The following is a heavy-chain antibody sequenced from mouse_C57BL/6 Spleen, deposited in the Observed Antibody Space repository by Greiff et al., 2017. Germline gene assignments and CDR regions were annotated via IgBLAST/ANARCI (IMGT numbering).Heavy chain of an antibody. V-gene: IGHV1-31*01. CDR3: ARFVTTVGATNWYFDV. D-gene: IGHD1-1*01. CDR1: GYSFTGYY. Sequence: VQLKQSGPELVKPGASVKISCKASGYSFTGYYMHWVKQSHGNILDWIGYIYPYNGVSSYNQKFKGKATLTVDKSSSTAYMELRSLTSEDSAVYYCARFVTTVGATNWYFDVWGTGTTVTVSS. CDR2: IYPYNGVS. J-gene: IGHJ1*03.